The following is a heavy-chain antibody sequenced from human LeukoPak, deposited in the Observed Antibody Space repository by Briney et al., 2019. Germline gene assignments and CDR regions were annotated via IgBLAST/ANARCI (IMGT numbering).Heavy chain of an antibody. CDR2: INPHSGGT. CDR1: GYIFTGYY. J-gene: IGHJ4*02. V-gene: IGHV1-2*02. CDR3: ARDRDYYDSIGYYYEGGSLDY. D-gene: IGHD3-22*01. Sequence: ASVTVSCKASGYIFTGYYIHWVRQAPGPGLEWMGWINPHSGGTHYAQKFQGRVTMTSDTSISTAYMELSRLRSDDTAVYYCARDRDYYDSIGYYYEGGSLDYWGQGTLVTVSS.